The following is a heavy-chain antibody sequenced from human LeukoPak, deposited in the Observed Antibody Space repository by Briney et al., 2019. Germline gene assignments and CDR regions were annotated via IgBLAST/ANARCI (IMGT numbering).Heavy chain of an antibody. J-gene: IGHJ3*02. Sequence: TGGSLRLSCAASGFTFSSYSMNWVRQAPGKGLEWVSYISSSSSTIYYAGSVKGRFTISRDNAKNSLYLQMNSLRAEDTAVYYCARDVHYDILTGLDAFDIWGQGTMVTVSS. V-gene: IGHV3-48*01. CDR1: GFTFSSYS. CDR2: ISSSSSTI. CDR3: ARDVHYDILTGLDAFDI. D-gene: IGHD3-9*01.